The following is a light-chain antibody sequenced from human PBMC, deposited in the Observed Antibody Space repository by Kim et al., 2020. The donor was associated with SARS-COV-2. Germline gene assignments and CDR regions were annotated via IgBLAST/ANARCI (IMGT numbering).Light chain of an antibody. J-gene: IGKJ2*01. CDR3: QQYNNWPPFT. CDR1: QSIRSN. CDR2: GAS. V-gene: IGKV3-15*01. Sequence: VSPGERDTLSCRASQSIRSNLAWYQQTPGQAPRLLIYGASTRANGIPARFSGSGSETEFTLTISSLQPEDFAVYYCQQYNNWPPFTFGQGTKLEI.